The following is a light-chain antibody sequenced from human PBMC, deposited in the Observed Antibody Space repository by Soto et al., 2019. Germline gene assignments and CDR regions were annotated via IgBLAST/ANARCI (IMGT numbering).Light chain of an antibody. CDR1: QNISTF. V-gene: IGKV1-39*01. Sequence: DLQMTQSPSSLSASVGDRVTITCRASQNISTFLNWYQQEPGKAPKLLIYAASSLQGGVPSRFSGSGSGTDFTLTITSLQPEDFASYYCQQSYSTWCTFGQGTNLEIK. J-gene: IGKJ2*02. CDR2: AAS. CDR3: QQSYSTWCT.